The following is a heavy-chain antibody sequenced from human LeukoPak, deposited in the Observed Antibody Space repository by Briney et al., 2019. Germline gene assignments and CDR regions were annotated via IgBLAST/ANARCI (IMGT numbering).Heavy chain of an antibody. V-gene: IGHV4-34*01. J-gene: IGHJ4*02. D-gene: IGHD1/OR15-1a*01. CDR1: GGSFSSYH. CDR2: INRSGST. CDR3: ARSGETTIAYLD. Sequence: SETLCLTCAVSGGSFSSYHWCWIRQPPGKGLEWIGEINRSGSTHYNPSLKSRVTISVDASTNHFSLELSSVTAAYKAVYFCARSGETTIAYLDWGQGTLVTVSS.